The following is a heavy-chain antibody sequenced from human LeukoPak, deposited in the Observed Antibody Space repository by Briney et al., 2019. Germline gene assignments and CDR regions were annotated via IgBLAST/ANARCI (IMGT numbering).Heavy chain of an antibody. CDR2: IYYSGST. CDR3: ARIGLSDYYDSSGGSIGC. D-gene: IGHD3-22*01. Sequence: SETLSLTCTVSGGSISSGDYYWSWIRQPPGKGLEWIGYIYYSGSTYYNPSLKSRVTISVDTSKNQFSLKLSSVTAADTAVYYCARIGLSDYYDSSGGSIGCWGQGTLVTVSS. CDR1: GGSISSGDYY. J-gene: IGHJ4*02. V-gene: IGHV4-30-4*01.